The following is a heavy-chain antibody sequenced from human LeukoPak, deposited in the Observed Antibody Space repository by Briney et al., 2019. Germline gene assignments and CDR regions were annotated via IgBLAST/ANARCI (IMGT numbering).Heavy chain of an antibody. CDR1: GYTFTSYD. Sequence: ASVKVSCKASGYTFTSYDINWVRQATGQGLEWMEWMNPNSGNTGYAQKFQGRVTMTRNTSISTAYMELSSLRSEDTAVYYCARSCSSTSCYVGDAFDIWGQGTMVTVSS. CDR3: ARSCSSTSCYVGDAFDI. V-gene: IGHV1-8*01. J-gene: IGHJ3*02. CDR2: MNPNSGNT. D-gene: IGHD2-2*01.